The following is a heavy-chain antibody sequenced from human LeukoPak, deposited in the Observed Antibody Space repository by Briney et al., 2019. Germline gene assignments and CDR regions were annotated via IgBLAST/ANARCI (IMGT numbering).Heavy chain of an antibody. CDR1: GFTFNTYA. V-gene: IGHV3-30-3*01. Sequence: GGSLRLSCAASGFTFNTYAMHWVRQAPGKGLEWVAVISYDGSTKYYADSVKGRFTISRDNSKNTVYLQMDSLRPEDTAVCYCARARGTTGTTRIAFDIWGKGTMVTVSS. D-gene: IGHD1-1*01. J-gene: IGHJ3*02. CDR3: ARARGTTGTTRIAFDI. CDR2: ISYDGSTK.